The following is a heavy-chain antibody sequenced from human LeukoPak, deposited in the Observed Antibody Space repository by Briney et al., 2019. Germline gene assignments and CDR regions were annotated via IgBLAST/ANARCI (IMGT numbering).Heavy chain of an antibody. D-gene: IGHD3-9*01. V-gene: IGHV4-61*02. CDR3: ARVLRYFDWRGDGMDV. CDR1: GGSISSGSYY. Sequence: SETLSLTCTVSGGSISSGSYYWSWIRQPAGKGLEWIGRIYTSGSTNYNPSLKSRVTISVDTSKNQFSLKLGSVTAADTAVYYCARVLRYFDWRGDGMDVWGQGTTVTVSS. J-gene: IGHJ6*02. CDR2: IYTSGST.